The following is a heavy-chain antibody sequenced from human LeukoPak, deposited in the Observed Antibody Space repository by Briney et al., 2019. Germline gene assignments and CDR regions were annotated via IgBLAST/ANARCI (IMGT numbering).Heavy chain of an antibody. CDR3: ARAGRRDGYNYWYFDL. J-gene: IGHJ2*01. V-gene: IGHV1-2*02. Sequence: ASVKVSCKASGYTFTGYYMHWVRQAPGQGVEWMGWINPNSGGTNYAQKFQGRVTMTRDTSISTAYMELSRLRSEHTAVYYCARAGRRDGYNYWYFDLWGRGTLVTVSS. CDR1: GYTFTGYY. D-gene: IGHD5-24*01. CDR2: INPNSGGT.